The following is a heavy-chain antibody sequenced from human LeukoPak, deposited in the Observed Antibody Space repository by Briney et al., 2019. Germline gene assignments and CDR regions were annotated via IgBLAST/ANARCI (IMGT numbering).Heavy chain of an antibody. D-gene: IGHD6-13*01. CDR2: IIPIFGTA. Sequence: SVKVSCKASGGTFSSYAISWVRQAPGQGLEWMGGIIPIFGTANYAQKFQGRVTITTDESTSTAYMELSSLRSEDTAVYYCARSQLAAALYNWFDPWGQGTLVTVSS. J-gene: IGHJ5*02. CDR3: ARSQLAAALYNWFDP. CDR1: GGTFSSYA. V-gene: IGHV1-69*05.